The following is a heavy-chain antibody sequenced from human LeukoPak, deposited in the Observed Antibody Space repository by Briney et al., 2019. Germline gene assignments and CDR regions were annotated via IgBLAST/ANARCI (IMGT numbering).Heavy chain of an antibody. J-gene: IGHJ6*03. CDR3: ARDSYYGSGSYSGYYYYYMDV. CDR2: INPNSGGT. V-gene: IGHV1-2*02. CDR1: GYTFTGYY. D-gene: IGHD3-10*01. Sequence: ASVKVSCKASGYTFTGYYMHWVRQAPGQGLEWMGWINPNSGGTNYAQKFQGRVTMTRDTSISTAYMELSRLRSDDTAVYYCARDSYYGSGSYSGYYYYYMDVWGKGTTVTISS.